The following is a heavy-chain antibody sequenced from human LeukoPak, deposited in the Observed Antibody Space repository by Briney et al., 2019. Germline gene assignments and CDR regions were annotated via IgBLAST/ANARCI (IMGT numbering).Heavy chain of an antibody. D-gene: IGHD3-10*01. CDR3: ARVNLRGSNYNWFDP. CDR2: ITPVIETA. V-gene: IGHV1-46*01. Sequence: ATVKVSCKASGYTFTSYYMHWVRQAPGHGLEWIGKITPVIETAKYAQTFQGRVSIYTDKDTTTVYMDLSGLRPDDTADYYCARVNLRGSNYNWFDPWGQGTRVIVSS. J-gene: IGHJ5*02. CDR1: GYTFTSYY.